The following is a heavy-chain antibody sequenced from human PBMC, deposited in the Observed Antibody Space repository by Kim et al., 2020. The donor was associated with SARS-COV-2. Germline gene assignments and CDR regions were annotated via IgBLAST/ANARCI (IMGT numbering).Heavy chain of an antibody. V-gene: IGHV3-23*01. D-gene: IGHD5-12*01. CDR3: AKEDIVIPQAKFDY. J-gene: IGHJ4*02. Sequence: ADSVKGRFTISRDNSKNTLYLQMNSLRAEDTAVYYCAKEDIVIPQAKFDYWGQGTLVTVSS.